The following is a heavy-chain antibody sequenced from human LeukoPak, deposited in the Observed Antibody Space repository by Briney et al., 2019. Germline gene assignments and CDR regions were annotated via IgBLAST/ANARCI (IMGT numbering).Heavy chain of an antibody. CDR3: AAGGDAFDI. V-gene: IGHV1-58*02. CDR1: GFTFTISA. Sequence: SVKVSCKASGFTFTISAMQWVRQARGQRLEWIGWIVVGSGNTNYAQKFQERVTITRDMSTSTAYMELSSLRSEDTAVYYCAAGGDAFDIWGQGTMVTVSS. CDR2: IVVGSGNT. J-gene: IGHJ3*02.